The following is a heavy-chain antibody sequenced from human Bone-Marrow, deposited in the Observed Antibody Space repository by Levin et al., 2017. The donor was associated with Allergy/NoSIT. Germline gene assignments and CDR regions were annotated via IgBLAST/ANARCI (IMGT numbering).Heavy chain of an antibody. Sequence: PGGSLRLSCVASGFTFADYAIHWVRQAPGKGLEWVSGISWNSGTIAHADSVRGRFTISRDNAKNSLHLQMNSLRVEDTALYYCAKDATSSPRTKTWFDSWGQGSLVTVSS. CDR3: AKDATSSPRTKTWFDS. J-gene: IGHJ5*01. CDR2: ISWNSGTI. D-gene: IGHD2-2*01. V-gene: IGHV3-9*01. CDR1: GFTFADYA.